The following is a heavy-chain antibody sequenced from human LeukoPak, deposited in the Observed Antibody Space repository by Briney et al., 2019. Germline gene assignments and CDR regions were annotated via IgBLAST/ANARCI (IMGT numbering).Heavy chain of an antibody. D-gene: IGHD3-3*01. CDR3: AKLLGYDFWSGYSHFDY. CDR2: ISGSGGST. V-gene: IGHV3-23*01. J-gene: IGHJ4*02. CDR1: GFTFSSYA. Sequence: GGSLRLSCAASGFTFSSYAMSWVRQAPGKGLEWVSAISGSGGSTYYADSVKGRFTIFRDNSKNTLYLQMNSLRAEDTAVYYCAKLLGYDFWSGYSHFDYWGQGTLVTVSS.